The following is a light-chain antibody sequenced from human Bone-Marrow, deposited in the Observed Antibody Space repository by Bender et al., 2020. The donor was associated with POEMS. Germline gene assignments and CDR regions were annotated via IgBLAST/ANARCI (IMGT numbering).Light chain of an antibody. J-gene: IGLJ2*01. CDR1: SNDVGSYDL. Sequence: QAALTQPASVSGSPGQSITISCTGTSNDVGSYDLVSWYQQYPGEAPKVMIYGGSKRPSGVSDRFSGSKSGNTASLTISGLQAEDEADYCCCSYALTNHVLFGGWTKLTV. CDR2: GGS. CDR3: CSYALTNHVL. V-gene: IGLV2-23*01.